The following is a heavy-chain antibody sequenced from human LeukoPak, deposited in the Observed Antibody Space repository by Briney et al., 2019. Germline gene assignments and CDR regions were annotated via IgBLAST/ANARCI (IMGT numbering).Heavy chain of an antibody. CDR2: ISGSGGST. D-gene: IGHD5-18*01. J-gene: IGHJ3*02. V-gene: IGHV3-23*01. CDR3: ARNSDEYSYGDDAFDI. Sequence: GGTLRLSCAASGFTFSSYGMSWVRQAPGKGLEWVSAISGSGGSTYYADSVKGRFTISRDNSKNTLYLQMNSLRAEDTAVYYCARNSDEYSYGDDAFDIWGQGTMVTVSS. CDR1: GFTFSSYG.